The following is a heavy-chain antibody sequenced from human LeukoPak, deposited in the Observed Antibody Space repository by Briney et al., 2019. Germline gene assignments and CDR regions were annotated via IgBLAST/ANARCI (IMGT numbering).Heavy chain of an antibody. J-gene: IGHJ6*03. V-gene: IGHV4-39*07. CDR3: ARVVRGGNTRDDYYYYMDV. CDR1: GGSISSSSYH. Sequence: PSETLSLTCTVSGGSISSSSYHWGWIRQPPGKGLEWIDIYHSGSTYYNPSLKSRVTISVDTSKNQFSLKLSSVTAADTAVYYCARVVRGGNTRDDYYYYMDVWGKGTTVTVSS. D-gene: IGHD4-23*01. CDR2: IYHSGST.